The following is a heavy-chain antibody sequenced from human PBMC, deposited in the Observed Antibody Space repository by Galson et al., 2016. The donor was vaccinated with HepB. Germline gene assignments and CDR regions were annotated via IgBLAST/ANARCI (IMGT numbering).Heavy chain of an antibody. CDR3: ARVWNWYFDL. J-gene: IGHJ2*01. CDR2: IAGSSGTI. Sequence: KGLEWVSYIAGSSGTIYYADSVKGRFTISRDNAKNSLYLQMNSLRDEDSAIYYCARVWNWYFDLWGRGTLVTVSS. V-gene: IGHV3-48*02. D-gene: IGHD3-3*01.